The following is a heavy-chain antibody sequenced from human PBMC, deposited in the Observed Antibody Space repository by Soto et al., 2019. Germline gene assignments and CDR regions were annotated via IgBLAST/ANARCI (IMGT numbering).Heavy chain of an antibody. D-gene: IGHD2-15*01. CDR1: GGTFSSYA. V-gene: IGHV1-69*13. CDR2: IIPIFGTA. CDR3: ARGVYCSGGSCYSGDYYFGMDV. J-gene: IGHJ6*02. Sequence: SVKVSCKASGGTFSSYAISWVRQAPGQGLEWMGGIIPIFGTANYAQKFQGRVTITADESTSTAYMELSSLRSEDTAVYYCARGVYCSGGSCYSGDYYFGMDVWGQGTTVTVSS.